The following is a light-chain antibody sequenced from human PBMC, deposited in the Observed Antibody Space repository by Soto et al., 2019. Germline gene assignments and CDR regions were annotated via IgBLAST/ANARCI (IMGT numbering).Light chain of an antibody. CDR1: QSVDIS. V-gene: IGKV3-15*01. J-gene: IGKJ1*01. CDR2: GAS. Sequence: EIVLTQSPATLSVSPGERVILSCRASQSVDISLAWYQQKPGQAPRLHIYGASTRATDMPGTFSGRGSGTEFTLAITSLRPEDFGVYYCQQYRSWPRTCGQGTKVDI. CDR3: QQYRSWPRT.